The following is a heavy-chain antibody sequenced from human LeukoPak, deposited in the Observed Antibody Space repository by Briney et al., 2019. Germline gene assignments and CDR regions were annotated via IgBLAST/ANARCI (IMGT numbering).Heavy chain of an antibody. CDR1: GYTFTGYY. CDR3: ARGAARVGATYEGVLDN. CDR2: INPNSGGT. V-gene: IGHV1-2*02. Sequence: GASVKVSCKASGYTFTGYYMHWVRQAPGQGLEWMGWINPNSGGTNYAQKFQGRVTMTRDTSISTAYMELSRLRSDDTAVYYCARGAARVGATYEGVLDNWGQGTMVTVSS. D-gene: IGHD1-26*01. J-gene: IGHJ3*02.